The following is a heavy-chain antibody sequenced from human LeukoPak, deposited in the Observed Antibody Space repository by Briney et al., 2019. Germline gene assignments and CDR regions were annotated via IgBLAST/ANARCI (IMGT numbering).Heavy chain of an antibody. V-gene: IGHV3-11*04. CDR2: ISSSGSTI. D-gene: IGHD3-22*01. Sequence: GGSLRLSCAASGFTFSDYYMSWIRQAPGKGLKWVSYISSSGSTIYYADSVKGRFTISRDNAKNSLYLQMNSLRAEDTAVYYCARERDANYYDSSGYYSIRDYWGQGTLVTVSS. CDR1: GFTFSDYY. J-gene: IGHJ4*02. CDR3: ARERDANYYDSSGYYSIRDY.